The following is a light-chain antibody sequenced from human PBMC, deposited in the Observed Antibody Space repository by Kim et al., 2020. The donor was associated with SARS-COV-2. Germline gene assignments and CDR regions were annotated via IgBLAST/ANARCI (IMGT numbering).Light chain of an antibody. J-gene: IGKJ1*01. CDR1: QTVGSN. V-gene: IGKV3-15*01. Sequence: VSPGERATLSCRDSQTVGSNLAWYQQKTGQAPRHLIYGSYTRATGIPARFSGSGSGTEFTLTISSLQSEDFVVYYCHQYNNWPRTFGQGTKVDIK. CDR2: GSY. CDR3: HQYNNWPRT.